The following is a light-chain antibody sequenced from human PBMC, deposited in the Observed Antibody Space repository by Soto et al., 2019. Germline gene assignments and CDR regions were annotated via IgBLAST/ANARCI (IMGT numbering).Light chain of an antibody. V-gene: IGKV1-27*01. J-gene: IGKJ4*01. CDR2: AAS. Sequence: DIQMTQSPSSLSPSVGDRVTITCQASQDISTYLAWYQQKPGKVPSLLIYAASNLRSGVPSRFSGSGSGTYFTLTISSLQPEDVATYYCQNYNSAPPAFGGGTKVEIK. CDR3: QNYNSAPPA. CDR1: QDISTY.